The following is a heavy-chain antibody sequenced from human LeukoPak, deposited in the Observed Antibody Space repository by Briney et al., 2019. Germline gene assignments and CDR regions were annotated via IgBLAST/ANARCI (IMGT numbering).Heavy chain of an antibody. D-gene: IGHD6-19*01. J-gene: IGHJ5*02. V-gene: IGHV3-23*01. CDR2: TSGIGSST. CDR1: GFTFSNYA. CDR3: ARGSSIAVAGTNWFDP. Sequence: TGGSLRLSCTASGFTFSNYAMSWVRQAPGKGLEWVSATSGIGSSTNYADSVKGRFTISRDNSKNTLYLHMNSLRAEDTAIYYCARGSSIAVAGTNWFDPWGQGTLVTVSS.